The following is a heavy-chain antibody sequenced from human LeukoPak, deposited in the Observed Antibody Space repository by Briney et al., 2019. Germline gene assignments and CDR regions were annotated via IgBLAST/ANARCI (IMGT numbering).Heavy chain of an antibody. D-gene: IGHD5-18*01. J-gene: IGHJ3*02. CDR1: GFTFSSYA. CDR3: AKAESFSYMGAFDI. Sequence: GGSLRLSCAASGFTFSSYAMSCVRQAPGKGLEWVSGTSGSGGSTYYADSVKGRFTISRDNSKNTLYLQMNSLRAEDTAVYYCAKAESFSYMGAFDIWGQGTMVTVSS. CDR2: TSGSGGST. V-gene: IGHV3-23*01.